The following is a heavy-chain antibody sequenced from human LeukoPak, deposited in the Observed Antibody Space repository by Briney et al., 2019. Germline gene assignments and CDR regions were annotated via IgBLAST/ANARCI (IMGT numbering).Heavy chain of an antibody. Sequence: GGSLRLSCAASGFTFSSYAMSWVRQAPGKGLEWVSAISGSGGSTYYADSVKGRFTISRDNSKNTLYLQMNSLRAEDTAVYYCARGSGPLQYYFDYWGQGTLVTVSS. CDR3: ARGSGPLQYYFDY. J-gene: IGHJ4*02. CDR2: ISGSGGST. CDR1: GFTFSSYA. V-gene: IGHV3-23*01. D-gene: IGHD2-15*01.